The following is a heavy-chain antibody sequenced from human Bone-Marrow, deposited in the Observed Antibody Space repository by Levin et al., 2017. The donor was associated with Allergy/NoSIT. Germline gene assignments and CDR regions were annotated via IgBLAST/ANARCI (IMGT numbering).Heavy chain of an antibody. J-gene: IGHJ4*02. V-gene: IGHV3-11*01. CDR1: GFTFSDYY. CDR2: ISSSGSTI. D-gene: IGHD1-26*01. Sequence: GESLKISCAASGFTFSDYYMSWIRQAPGKGLEWVSYISSSGSTIYYADSVKGRFTISRDNAKNSLYLQMNSLRAEDTAVYYCATRGATSLNYWGQGTLVTVSS. CDR3: ATRGATSLNY.